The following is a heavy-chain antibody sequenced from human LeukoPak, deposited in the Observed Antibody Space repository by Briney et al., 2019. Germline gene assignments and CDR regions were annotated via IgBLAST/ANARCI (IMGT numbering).Heavy chain of an antibody. CDR1: GYTFTGYY. CDR2: INPNSGNT. Sequence: ASVKVSCKASGYTFTGYYMHWVRQAPGQGLEWMGWINPNSGNTGYAQKFQGRVTMTRNTSISTAYMELSSLRSEDTAVYYCARAKVDNFKRWLQLKGEYYFDYWGQGTLVTVSS. CDR3: ARAKVDNFKRWLQLKGEYYFDY. D-gene: IGHD5-24*01. V-gene: IGHV1-8*02. J-gene: IGHJ4*02.